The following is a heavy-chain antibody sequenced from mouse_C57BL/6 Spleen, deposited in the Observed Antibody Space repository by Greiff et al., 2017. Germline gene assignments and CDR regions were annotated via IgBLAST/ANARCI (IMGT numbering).Heavy chain of an antibody. CDR1: GYTFTSYW. Sequence: EVKLVESGTVLAMPGASVKMSCKTSGYTFTSYWMHWVKQRPGQGLEWIGAIYPGNSDTSYNQKFKGKAKLTAVTSASTAYMELSSLTNEDSAVXYCTPIYYDYDGFAYWGQGTLVTVSA. V-gene: IGHV1-5*01. CDR2: IYPGNSDT. D-gene: IGHD2-4*01. CDR3: TPIYYDYDGFAY. J-gene: IGHJ3*01.